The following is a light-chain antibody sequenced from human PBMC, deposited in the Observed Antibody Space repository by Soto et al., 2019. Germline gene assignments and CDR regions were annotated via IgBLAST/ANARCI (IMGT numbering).Light chain of an antibody. CDR3: QLYGSSPKT. Sequence: DIVMTQSPDSLALSLGERATITCKSSQTILNSSNNKNYLAWYQQKPGQAPRLLIYDASNRATGVPARFSGSGSGTDFTLTISRLEPEDFAVYYCQLYGSSPKTFGQGTKVDIK. CDR2: DAS. CDR1: QTILNSSNNKNY. J-gene: IGKJ1*01. V-gene: IGKV4-1*01.